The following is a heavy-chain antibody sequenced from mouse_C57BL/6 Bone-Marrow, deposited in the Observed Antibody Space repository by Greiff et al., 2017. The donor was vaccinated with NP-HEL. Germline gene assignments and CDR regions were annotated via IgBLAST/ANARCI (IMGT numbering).Heavy chain of an antibody. CDR1: GYTFTDYY. CDR2: INPYNGGT. Sequence: VHVKQSGPVLVKPGASVKMSCKASGYTFTDYYMNWVKQSHGKSLEWIGVINPYNGGTSYNQKFKGKATLTVDKSSSTAYMELNSLTSEDSAVYYCARDDYGPSGYWYFDVWGTGTTVTVSS. D-gene: IGHD2-4*01. J-gene: IGHJ1*03. V-gene: IGHV1-19*01. CDR3: ARDDYGPSGYWYFDV.